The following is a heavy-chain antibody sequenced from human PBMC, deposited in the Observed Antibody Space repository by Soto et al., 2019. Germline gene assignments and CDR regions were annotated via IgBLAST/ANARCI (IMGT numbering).Heavy chain of an antibody. D-gene: IGHD5-12*01. CDR1: GYTFTSYD. J-gene: IGHJ6*03. Sequence: ASVKVSCKASGYTFTSYDINWVRQATGQGLEWMGWMSPNSGNTGYAQKFQGRVTMTRNTSISTAYMELSSLRSEDTAVYYCARVAGGYDFGYYYYYMDVWGKGTTVTVS. V-gene: IGHV1-8*01. CDR2: MSPNSGNT. CDR3: ARVAGGYDFGYYYYYMDV.